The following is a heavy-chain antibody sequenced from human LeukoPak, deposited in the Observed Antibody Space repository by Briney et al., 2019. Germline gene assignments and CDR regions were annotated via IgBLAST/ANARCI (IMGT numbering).Heavy chain of an antibody. J-gene: IGHJ4*02. V-gene: IGHV3-21*04. D-gene: IGHD1-26*01. CDR2: VSGSNNYI. Sequence: PGGSLRLSCVASGFTFSSYSMNWVRQAPGKEPEWVSSVSGSNNYIYYADSVKGRFTISRDNAQNSLYLQMNSLRAEDTAIYYCVRDRGTYRPIDYWGQGTLVTVSS. CDR3: VRDRGTYRPIDY. CDR1: GFTFSSYS.